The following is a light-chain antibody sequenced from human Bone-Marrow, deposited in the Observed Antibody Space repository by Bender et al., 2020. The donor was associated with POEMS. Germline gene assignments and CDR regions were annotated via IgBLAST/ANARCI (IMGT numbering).Light chain of an antibody. Sequence: QSALTQPASVSGSPGQSITISCTGTSSDVGSYNLVSWFQQHPNKAPKLMIYEVSKRPSGVSNRFSGSKSGNTASLTISGLQAGDEADYYCSSYDGTTLVLFGRGTKLTVL. V-gene: IGLV2-23*02. CDR3: SSYDGTTLVL. J-gene: IGLJ2*01. CDR1: SSDVGSYNL. CDR2: EVS.